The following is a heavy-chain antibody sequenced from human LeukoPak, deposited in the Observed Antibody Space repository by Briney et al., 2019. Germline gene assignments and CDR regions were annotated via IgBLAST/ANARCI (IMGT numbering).Heavy chain of an antibody. J-gene: IGHJ2*01. V-gene: IGHV4-61*02. CDR2: VNRSGDT. CDR1: GGYINTGSEY. Sequence: SETLSLTCTVSGGYINTGSEYWSWIGQPAGKGLEWVGRVNRSGDTNYNPSLKSRVSISIETSKNQFSLNLNSVTAADTGMYYCVGGYNTGWYFDPWGRGTLVTVSS. D-gene: IGHD5-12*01. CDR3: VGGYNTGWYFDP.